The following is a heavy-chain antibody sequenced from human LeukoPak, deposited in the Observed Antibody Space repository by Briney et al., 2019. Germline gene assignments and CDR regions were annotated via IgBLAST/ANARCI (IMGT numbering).Heavy chain of an antibody. Sequence: SVKVSCKASGYTFTYRYLHWVRQAPGQALEWMGWITSFNGNTNYTQKFQDRVTITRDRSMTTAYMELSSLRSEDTAIYYCAHKLWTYAFDIWGQGTMVTVSS. CDR1: GYTFTYRY. D-gene: IGHD3-10*01. CDR3: AHKLWTYAFDI. J-gene: IGHJ3*02. CDR2: ITSFNGNT. V-gene: IGHV1-45*02.